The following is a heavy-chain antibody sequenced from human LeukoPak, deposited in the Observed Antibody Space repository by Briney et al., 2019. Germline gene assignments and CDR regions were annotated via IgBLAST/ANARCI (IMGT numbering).Heavy chain of an antibody. D-gene: IGHD2-21*01. J-gene: IGHJ5*02. CDR3: AASCGHNWFDP. CDR2: IYIDGTTT. CDR1: GLTFSSCW. V-gene: IGHV3-74*01. Sequence: GGSLRLSCAASGLTFSSCWMHWVRQAPGKGLVWVSRIYIDGTTTIYADSVKGRLTISRDNAKNTLYLQMNSLRAEDTAVYYCAASCGHNWFDPWGQGTLVTVSS.